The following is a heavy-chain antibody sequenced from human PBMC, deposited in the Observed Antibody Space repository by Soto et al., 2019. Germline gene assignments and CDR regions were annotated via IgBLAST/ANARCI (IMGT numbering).Heavy chain of an antibody. J-gene: IGHJ4*02. CDR3: AKDWDYDILTGPPHY. D-gene: IGHD3-9*01. CDR1: GFTFSTYA. V-gene: IGHV3-23*01. Sequence: HPGGSLRLSCAASGFTFSTYAMTWVRQAPGKGLEWVSAISAGGGSTYYADSVKGRFTISRDNSKNTLYLQMNSLRAEDTAIYYCAKDWDYDILTGPPHYWGQGTLVTVSS. CDR2: ISAGGGST.